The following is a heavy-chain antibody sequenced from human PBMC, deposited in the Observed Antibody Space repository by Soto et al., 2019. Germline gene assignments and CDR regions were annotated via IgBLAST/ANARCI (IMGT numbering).Heavy chain of an antibody. V-gene: IGHV4-59*01. J-gene: IGHJ4*02. CDR3: AGGYCTGTSCYQDLDY. CDR2: IYYSGSS. CDR1: GGSFSSYY. D-gene: IGHD2-2*01. Sequence: TSETLSLTCTVSGGSFSSYYWSWIRQPPGKGLEWIGYIYYSGSSNYNPSLKSRVTISVDTPKNQFSLKLSSVTAADTAVYYCAGGYCTGTSCYQDLDYWGQGTLVTVS.